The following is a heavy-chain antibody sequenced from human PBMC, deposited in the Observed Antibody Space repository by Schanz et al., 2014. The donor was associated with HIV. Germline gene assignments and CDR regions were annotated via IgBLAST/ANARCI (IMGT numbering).Heavy chain of an antibody. CDR2: ISGSGGHT. Sequence: EVQVVDSGGGLVKPGGSLRLSCVVSGFTFDSYTMNWVRQAPGKGLEWVSLISGSGGHTYYADSVRGRFTISRDNSRNTLYLQMNSLRAEDTAVYYCANTEFPYSSSSDYYYGMDVWGQGTTVTVSS. V-gene: IGHV3-23*04. D-gene: IGHD6-6*01. CDR3: ANTEFPYSSSSDYYYGMDV. J-gene: IGHJ6*02. CDR1: GFTFDSYT.